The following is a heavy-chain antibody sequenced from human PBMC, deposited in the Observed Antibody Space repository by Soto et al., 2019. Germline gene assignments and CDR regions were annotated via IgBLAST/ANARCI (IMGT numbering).Heavy chain of an antibody. CDR2: ISSGSRSI. V-gene: IGHV3-21*02. J-gene: IGHJ1*01. D-gene: IGHD3-3*01. CDR1: GFTFSAFS. Sequence: EVKLVESGGGLVSPGGSLRLSCAASGFTFSAFSMNWIRQAPGKGLEWVSSISSGSRSIYYADSVKGRFTTSRDDAKNSLYLQMHGLRAEDTAVYYCAREQPGGDGFWSGYLNPGYFYHWGQGTLVTVSS. CDR3: AREQPGGDGFWSGYLNPGYFYH.